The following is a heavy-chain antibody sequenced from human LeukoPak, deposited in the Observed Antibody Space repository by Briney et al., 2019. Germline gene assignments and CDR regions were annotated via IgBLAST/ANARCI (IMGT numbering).Heavy chain of an antibody. CDR3: ARPVPSRLGWFDP. Sequence: SETLSLTCTVSGGSISSYYWSWIRQPAGKGLEWIGRIDTSGNTNYKPSLKSRVTISVDTSKNQFSLKLSSVTAADTAVYYCARPVPSRLGWFDPWGQGTLVTVSS. CDR1: GGSISSYY. J-gene: IGHJ5*02. CDR2: IDTSGNT. V-gene: IGHV4-4*07. D-gene: IGHD1-1*01.